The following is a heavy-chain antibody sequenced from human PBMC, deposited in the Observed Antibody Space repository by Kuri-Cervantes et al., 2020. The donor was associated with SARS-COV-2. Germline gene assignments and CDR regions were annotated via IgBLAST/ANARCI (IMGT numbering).Heavy chain of an antibody. CDR1: GFTFSNAW. J-gene: IGHJ4*02. V-gene: IGHV3-23*01. Sequence: GESLKISCAASGFTFSNAWMSWVRQAPGKGLEWVSAISGSGGSTYYADSVKGRFTISRDNSKNTLYLQMNSLRAEDTALYYCASHPKRFLEWLFDYWGQGTLVTVSS. CDR2: ISGSGGST. D-gene: IGHD3-3*01. CDR3: ASHPKRFLEWLFDY.